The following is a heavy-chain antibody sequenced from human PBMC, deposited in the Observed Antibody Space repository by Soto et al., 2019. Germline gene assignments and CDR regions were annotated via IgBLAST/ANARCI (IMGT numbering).Heavy chain of an antibody. Sequence: SVKVSCKASGFPFTLHYIHWVRQAPGQGLEWMGWINPNSGGKKYGQKFQGRVTLTRETSISTAYMELNSLTSDDTAAYSCARDGIAAPRSGEYGMDVWGQGTTVTVSS. J-gene: IGHJ6*02. CDR1: GFPFTLHY. CDR2: INPNSGGK. D-gene: IGHD6-13*01. V-gene: IGHV1-2*02. CDR3: ARDGIAAPRSGEYGMDV.